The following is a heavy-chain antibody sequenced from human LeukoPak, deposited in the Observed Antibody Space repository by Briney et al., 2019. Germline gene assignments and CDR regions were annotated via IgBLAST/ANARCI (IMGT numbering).Heavy chain of an antibody. J-gene: IGHJ4*02. Sequence: GALRLSCAASGFTFSSYEMNWVRQAPGKGLEWVSYISTSSNTRYYADSVKGRFTISRDNAKNSLYLQMNSLRAEDTALYYCARTATGVGPLGGYYFDYWGQGTLVTVSS. CDR2: ISTSSNTR. V-gene: IGHV3-48*03. D-gene: IGHD3-16*01. CDR1: GFTFSSYE. CDR3: ARTATGVGPLGGYYFDY.